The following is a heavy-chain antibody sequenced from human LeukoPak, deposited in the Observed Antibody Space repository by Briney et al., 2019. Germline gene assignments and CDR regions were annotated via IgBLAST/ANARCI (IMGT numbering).Heavy chain of an antibody. CDR2: ISGSGGST. CDR1: GFTFSSYA. V-gene: IGHV3-23*01. D-gene: IGHD5-18*01. Sequence: GGSLRLSCAASGFTFSSYAMSWVRQAPGKGLEWVSAISGSGGSTYYADSVKGRFTISGDNSKNTLYLQMNSLRAEDTAVYYCAKDRGYSYGVFDYWGQGTLVTVSS. J-gene: IGHJ4*02. CDR3: AKDRGYSYGVFDY.